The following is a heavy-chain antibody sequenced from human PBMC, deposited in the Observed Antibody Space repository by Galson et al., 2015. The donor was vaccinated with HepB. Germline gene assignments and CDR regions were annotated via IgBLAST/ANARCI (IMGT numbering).Heavy chain of an antibody. CDR2: IYPGNSDT. CDR1: GSSFTNYW. CDR3: ARYAIIREAAGWIDY. D-gene: IGHD6-13*01. Sequence: QSGAEVKKPGESLTLSCKGSGSSFTNYWIGWVRQMPGKGLEWMGLIYPGNSDTRYSPSFQGQVTISADKSINTAYLQWRSLKASDTAMYFCARYAIIREAAGWIDYWGQGNLVTVSS. V-gene: IGHV5-51*03. J-gene: IGHJ4*02.